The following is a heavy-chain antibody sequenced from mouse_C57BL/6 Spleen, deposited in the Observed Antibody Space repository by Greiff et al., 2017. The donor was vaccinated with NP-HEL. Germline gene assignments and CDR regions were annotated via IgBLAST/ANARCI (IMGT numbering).Heavy chain of an antibody. Sequence: QVQLQQSGPELVKPGASVKISCKASGYAFSSSWMNWVKQRPGKGLEWIGRIYPGDGDTNYNGKFKGKATLTADNSSSTAYMQLSSLTSEDSAVYFCARRDDGLLDYWGQGTTLTVSS. CDR2: IYPGDGDT. CDR3: ARRDDGLLDY. CDR1: GYAFSSSW. J-gene: IGHJ2*01. D-gene: IGHD3-1*01. V-gene: IGHV1-82*01.